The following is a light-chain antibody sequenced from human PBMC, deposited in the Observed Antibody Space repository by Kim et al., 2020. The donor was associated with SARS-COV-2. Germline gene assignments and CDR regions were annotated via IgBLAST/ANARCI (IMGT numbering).Light chain of an antibody. CDR1: SGSIASNY. CDR3: QSFDSSTHSWV. CDR2: END. Sequence: LTIPCTPGSGSIASNYVQVYQQRPGSSPTTMIYENDRRPSGVPDRFSGSIDSSSNSASLTISGLKTEDEADYSCQSFDSSTHSWVFGGGTQLTVL. V-gene: IGLV6-57*01. J-gene: IGLJ3*02.